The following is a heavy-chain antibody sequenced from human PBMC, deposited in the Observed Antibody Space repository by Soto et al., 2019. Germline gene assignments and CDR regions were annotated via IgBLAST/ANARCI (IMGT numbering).Heavy chain of an antibody. V-gene: IGHV4-59*01. D-gene: IGHD6-13*01. Sequence: GSLRLSCSASGFTFSSYAMHWVRQAPGKGLEWIGYIYYSGSTNYNPSLKSRVTISVDTSKNQFSLKLSSVTAADTAVYYCARARIAAAGNWFDPWGQGTLVTVSS. CDR3: ARARIAAAGNWFDP. CDR2: IYYSGST. J-gene: IGHJ5*02. CDR1: GFTFSSYA.